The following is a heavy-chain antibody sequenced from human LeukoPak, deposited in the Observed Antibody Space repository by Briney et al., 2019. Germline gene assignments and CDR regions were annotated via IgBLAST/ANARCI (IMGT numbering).Heavy chain of an antibody. CDR3: AKGDEWFGVYYLDY. V-gene: IGHV3-23*01. CDR2: ISGSGGST. Sequence: GASLRLSCAASGFTFSSYAMSWVRQAPGKGLEWVSAISGSGGSTYYADSVKGRFTISRDNSKNTLYLQMNSLRAEDTAVYYCAKGDEWFGVYYLDYWGQGTLVTVSS. CDR1: GFTFSSYA. D-gene: IGHD3-10*01. J-gene: IGHJ4*02.